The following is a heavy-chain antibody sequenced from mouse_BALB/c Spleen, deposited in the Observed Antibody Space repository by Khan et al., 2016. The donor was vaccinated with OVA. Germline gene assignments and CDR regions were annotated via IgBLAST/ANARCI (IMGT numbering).Heavy chain of an antibody. D-gene: IGHD1-1*01. V-gene: IGHV5-17*02. CDR2: ISSGSFTI. CDR3: TRDYYGSSYVAD. Sequence: EVELVESGGGLVQPGGSRKLSCAASGFTFSNFGMHWVRQAPEKGLEWVAYISSGSFTINYADTVQGRFTISRDNPKKTLFLQMTSLRSEDTAMYYCTRDYYGSSYVADWGQGTLVTVSA. CDR1: GFTFSNFG. J-gene: IGHJ3*01.